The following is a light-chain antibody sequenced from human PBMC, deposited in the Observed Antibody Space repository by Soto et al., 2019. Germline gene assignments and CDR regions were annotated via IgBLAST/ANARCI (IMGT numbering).Light chain of an antibody. J-gene: IGLJ3*02. Sequence: QPVLTQPASVSGSPGQSITISCTGTSGDVGTYNLVSWYQQHPGKAPQLMIYESSKRPSGVSNRFSGSRSGNTASLTISGLQAEDEADYYCCSFAHRSTLVFGGGTKVTVL. CDR2: ESS. CDR1: SGDVGTYNL. CDR3: CSFAHRSTLV. V-gene: IGLV2-23*01.